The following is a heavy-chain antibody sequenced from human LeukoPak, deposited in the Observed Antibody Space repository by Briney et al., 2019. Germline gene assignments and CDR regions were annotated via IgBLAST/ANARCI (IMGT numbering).Heavy chain of an antibody. CDR3: ARDPICGGDCYFDY. V-gene: IGHV1-69*13. D-gene: IGHD2-21*01. J-gene: IGHJ4*02. Sequence: SVKVSCKASGGTFSSYAISWVRQAPGQGLEWMGGIIPIFGTANYAQKFQGRVTITADESTSTAYMELSSLRSEDTAEYYCARDPICGGDCYFDYWGQGTLVTVSS. CDR1: GGTFSSYA. CDR2: IIPIFGTA.